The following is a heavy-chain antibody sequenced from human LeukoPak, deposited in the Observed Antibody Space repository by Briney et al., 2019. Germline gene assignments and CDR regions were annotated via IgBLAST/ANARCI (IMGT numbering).Heavy chain of an antibody. Sequence: PSETLSLTCTVSGVSISSSNSYWGWIRQPPGKGLEWIGSIYYSGNTYYNASLKSQVSISIDTSKNQFSLKLSSVTAADTAVYYCARGGRGRWRFEARAHPVQHWGQGTLVTVSS. V-gene: IGHV4-39*01. CDR3: ARGGRGRWRFEARAHPVQH. CDR1: GVSISSSNSY. D-gene: IGHD5-24*01. CDR2: IYYSGNT. J-gene: IGHJ1*01.